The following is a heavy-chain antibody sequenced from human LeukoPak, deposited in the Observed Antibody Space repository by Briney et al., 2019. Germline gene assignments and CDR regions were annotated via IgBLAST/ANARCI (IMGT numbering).Heavy chain of an antibody. Sequence: HGEPLKISCTGSGYTFSNYWIGWVRQMPGKGLEWMGIIYPGDSDATYSPSFRGQVTFSVDESRTTVYLEWTSLKASDTAMYFCARESETSRRFYAPWGQGTLVTVSS. D-gene: IGHD2-2*01. CDR2: IYPGDSDA. CDR3: ARESETSRRFYAP. CDR1: GYTFSNYW. V-gene: IGHV5-51*01. J-gene: IGHJ5*02.